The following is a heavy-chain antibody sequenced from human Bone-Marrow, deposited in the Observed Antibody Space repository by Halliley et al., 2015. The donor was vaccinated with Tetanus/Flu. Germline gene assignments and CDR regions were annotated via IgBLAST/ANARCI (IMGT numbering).Heavy chain of an antibody. Sequence: TLSLTCTVSGASISSLYWSWIRQPPGKGLEWIGFIYYTGSTNYNPSLKSRVTISVGTSKNQFSLKLTSVTAADTAVYYCARVKGGNYYAPGDYYQIDYWGQGTLVTVSS. V-gene: IGHV4-59*11. CDR1: GASISSLY. CDR3: ARVKGGNYYAPGDYYQIDY. CDR2: IYYTGST. J-gene: IGHJ4*02. D-gene: IGHD3-22*01.